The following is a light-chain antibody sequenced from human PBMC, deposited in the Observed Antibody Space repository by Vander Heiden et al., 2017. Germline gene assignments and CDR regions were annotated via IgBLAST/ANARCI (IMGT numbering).Light chain of an antibody. CDR3: QQKDSTPRA. CDR1: QSISRY. Sequence: DIQMTQSPSTLSASVGDRVTITCRASQSISRYLNWYQQKPGKAPKLVIYAASSLKSGVPSRFSGSGSGTDFTLTISRLQPEDFATYYCQQKDSTPRAFGQGTKVDIK. V-gene: IGKV1-39*01. J-gene: IGKJ1*01. CDR2: AAS.